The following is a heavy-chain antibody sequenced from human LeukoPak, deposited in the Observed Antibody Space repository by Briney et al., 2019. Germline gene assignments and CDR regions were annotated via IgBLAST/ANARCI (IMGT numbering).Heavy chain of an antibody. CDR3: ARVPGVTRYFDY. V-gene: IGHV3-7*01. Sequence: PGGSLRLSCAASGFTFTSCWMSWVRQAPGKGLEWVASIKQDGREKFYADSMKGRFTISRDNAKNSLYLQMNSLRAEDTAVYYCARVPGVTRYFDYWGQGILVTVSS. CDR1: GFTFTSCW. J-gene: IGHJ4*02. D-gene: IGHD4-23*01. CDR2: IKQDGREK.